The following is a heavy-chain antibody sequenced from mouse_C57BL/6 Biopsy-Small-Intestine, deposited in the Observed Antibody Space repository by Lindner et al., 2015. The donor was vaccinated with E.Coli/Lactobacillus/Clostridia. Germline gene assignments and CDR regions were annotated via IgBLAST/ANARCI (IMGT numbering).Heavy chain of an antibody. CDR2: IRSKSNNYAA. V-gene: IGHV10-1*01. Sequence: VQLQESGGGLVQPKGSLKLSCAASGFSFNTYAMNWVRQAPGKGLEWVARIRSKSNNYAAYYADSVKDRFTISRDDSESMLYLQMNNLKTEDTAMYYCVRHEDSNYEGAYWGQGTLVTVSA. J-gene: IGHJ3*01. CDR1: GFSFNTYA. CDR3: VRHEDSNYEGAY. D-gene: IGHD2-5*01.